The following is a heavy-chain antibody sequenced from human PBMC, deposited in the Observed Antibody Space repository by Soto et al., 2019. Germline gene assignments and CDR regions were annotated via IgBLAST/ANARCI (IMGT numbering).Heavy chain of an antibody. CDR1: GGSISSSSYY. D-gene: IGHD3-3*01. Sequence: QLQLQESGPGLVKPSETLSLTCTVSGGSISSSSYYWGWIRQPPGKGLEWIGSIYYSGSTYYNPSRKRRVTISVETSKNQFSLKLSSVTAADTAVYYCARHPSPVLRFLEWLSPRLVFDPWGQGTLVTVSS. CDR3: ARHPSPVLRFLEWLSPRLVFDP. V-gene: IGHV4-39*01. J-gene: IGHJ5*02. CDR2: IYYSGST.